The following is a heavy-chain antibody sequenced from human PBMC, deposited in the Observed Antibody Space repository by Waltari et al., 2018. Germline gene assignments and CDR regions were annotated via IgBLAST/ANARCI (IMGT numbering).Heavy chain of an antibody. J-gene: IGHJ3*02. CDR3: AREGGRYYDVFDI. CDR2: IAYDGRNK. V-gene: IGHV3-30*04. Sequence: QVQLVESGGGVVQPGGSMRLSCAASGFPFNSYALPWVRQAPGKGLEWVAVIAYDGRNKYYAASVKGRFTISRDNSKNTLYLQMNSLRAEDTAVYYCAREGGRYYDVFDIWGQGTMVTVSS. CDR1: GFPFNSYA. D-gene: IGHD3-10*01.